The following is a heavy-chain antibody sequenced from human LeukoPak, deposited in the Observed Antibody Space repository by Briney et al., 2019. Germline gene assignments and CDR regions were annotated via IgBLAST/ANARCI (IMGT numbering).Heavy chain of an antibody. J-gene: IGHJ4*02. V-gene: IGHV3-30*04. Sequence: GGSLRLSCAASGFTLSTYVIQWVRQARGKGQDWVAVMSFDGKNTYYADSVKGRFTVSRDNSKNTLYLQMNSLRPEDTAVYYCAREGFYGSGSSPTFYFDYWGQGTLVTVSS. CDR3: AREGFYGSGSSPTFYFDY. CDR1: GFTLSTYV. D-gene: IGHD3-10*01. CDR2: MSFDGKNT.